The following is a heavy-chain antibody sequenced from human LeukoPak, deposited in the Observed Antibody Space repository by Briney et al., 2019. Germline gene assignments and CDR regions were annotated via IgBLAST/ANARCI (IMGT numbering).Heavy chain of an antibody. D-gene: IGHD1-7*01. J-gene: IGHJ4*02. CDR3: ARGVAGTTSDY. Sequence: SETLSLTCTVSGGSISSYYWSWIRQPPGKGLEWIGYIYYSGSTNYNPSLKSRVTISVDTSKNQFSLKLSSVTAADTAVYYCARGVAGTTSDYWGQGTLVTVSS. CDR1: GGSISSYY. CDR2: IYYSGST. V-gene: IGHV4-59*01.